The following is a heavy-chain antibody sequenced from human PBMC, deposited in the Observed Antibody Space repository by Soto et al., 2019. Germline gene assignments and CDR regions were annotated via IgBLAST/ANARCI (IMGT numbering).Heavy chain of an antibody. Sequence: ASVKVSCKASGYTFTSYGISWVRQAPGQGLEWMGWISAYNGNTNYAQKLQGRVTMTTGTSTSTAYMELRSLRSDDTAVYYCARVPLTYYDSSGYYPPGPFDYWGQGTLVTVSS. CDR3: ARVPLTYYDSSGYYPPGPFDY. D-gene: IGHD3-22*01. CDR2: ISAYNGNT. V-gene: IGHV1-18*01. CDR1: GYTFTSYG. J-gene: IGHJ4*02.